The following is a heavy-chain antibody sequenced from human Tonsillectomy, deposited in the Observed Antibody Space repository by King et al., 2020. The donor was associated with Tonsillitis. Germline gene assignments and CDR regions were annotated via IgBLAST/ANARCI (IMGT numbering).Heavy chain of an antibody. CDR1: GFTFSNAW. J-gene: IGHJ4*02. D-gene: IGHD3-10*01. Sequence: QLVQSGGGLVKPGGSLRLSCAASGFTFSNAWMSWVRQAPGKGLEWVGRIKSKTDGGTTDYAAPVKGRFTISRDDSKNKLYLQMNSLKTEDTAVYYCTTSPTHYYGSGNDYWGQGTLVTVSS. CDR3: TTSPTHYYGSGNDY. V-gene: IGHV3-15*01. CDR2: IKSKTDGGTT.